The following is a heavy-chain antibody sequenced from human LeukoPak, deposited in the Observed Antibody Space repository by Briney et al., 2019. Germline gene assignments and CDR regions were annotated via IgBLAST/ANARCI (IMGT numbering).Heavy chain of an antibody. Sequence: SETLSLTCTVSGGSISSYYWSWIRQPPGKGLEWIGYIYYSGSTNHNPSLKSRVTISVVTSKNQFSLKLSSVTAADTAVYYCARGGLYYDFWSGPFDPWGQGTLVTVSS. V-gene: IGHV4-59*01. J-gene: IGHJ5*02. D-gene: IGHD3-3*01. CDR3: ARGGLYYDFWSGPFDP. CDR1: GGSISSYY. CDR2: IYYSGST.